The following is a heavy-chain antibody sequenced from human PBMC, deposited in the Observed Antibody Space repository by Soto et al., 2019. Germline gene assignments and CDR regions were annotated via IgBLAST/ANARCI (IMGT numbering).Heavy chain of an antibody. CDR3: ARDPYCSSTSCYPDYYYYYGMDV. V-gene: IGHV3-21*01. J-gene: IGHJ6*02. CDR1: GFTFSSYS. D-gene: IGHD2-2*01. CDR2: ISSSSSYI. Sequence: AGGSLRLSCAASGFTFSSYSMNWVRQAPGKGLEWVSSISSSSSYIYYADSVKGRFTISRDNAKNSLYLQMNSLRAEDTAVYYCARDPYCSSTSCYPDYYYYYGMDVWGQGTTVTVSS.